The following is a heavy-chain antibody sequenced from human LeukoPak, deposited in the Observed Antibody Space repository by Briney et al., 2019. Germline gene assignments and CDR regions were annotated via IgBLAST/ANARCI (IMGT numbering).Heavy chain of an antibody. J-gene: IGHJ6*03. D-gene: IGHD3-16*02. Sequence: GSLRLSCAASGFSFSSYEMNWVRQAPGKGLEWIGYIYVTGTRYNPYLQSRVTISVDRSRNQFFLKMSSVTAADTAVYYCARHIGGGIEDMDVWGKGTKVIVS. CDR2: IYVTGT. V-gene: IGHV4-59*08. CDR3: ARHIGGGIEDMDV. CDR1: GFSFSSYE.